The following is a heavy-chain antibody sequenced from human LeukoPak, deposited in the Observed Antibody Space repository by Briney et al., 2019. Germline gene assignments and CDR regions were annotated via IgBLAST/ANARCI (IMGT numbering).Heavy chain of an antibody. CDR1: GFNLRSYW. Sequence: GGSLRLSCTPSGFNLRSYWMYWVRQAPGKGLVWVSRINSEGTSTTYADSVKGRFTISRDNSKNTLYLQMNSLRAGDTAVYYCAKAREQLVPLDIWGQGTMVTVSS. D-gene: IGHD6-13*01. CDR2: INSEGTST. CDR3: AKAREQLVPLDI. J-gene: IGHJ3*02. V-gene: IGHV3-74*01.